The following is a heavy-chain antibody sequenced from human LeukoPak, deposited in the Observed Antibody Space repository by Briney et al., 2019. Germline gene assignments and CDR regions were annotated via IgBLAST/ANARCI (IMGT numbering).Heavy chain of an antibody. J-gene: IGHJ5*02. D-gene: IGHD3-22*01. Sequence: GGSLRLSCAASGFTFSFSWMHWVRQAPGKGLVWVSRINSDGINTSYADSVKGRFTISRDNAKNTLNLQMNSLRAEDTAVCYCARDLGQYYDTSDNWFDPWGQGTLVTVSS. CDR1: GFTFSFSW. CDR2: INSDGINT. CDR3: ARDLGQYYDTSDNWFDP. V-gene: IGHV3-74*01.